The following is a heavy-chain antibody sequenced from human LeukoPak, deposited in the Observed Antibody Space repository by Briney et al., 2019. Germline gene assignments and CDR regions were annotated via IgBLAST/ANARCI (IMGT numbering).Heavy chain of an antibody. CDR3: ARGFVVVVAAESFFQH. CDR2: INPNSGDP. D-gene: IGHD2-15*01. Sequence: ASVKVSCKTSGYTFTDSYIHWVRQAPGQGLEWMGRINPNSGDPNYPQKFQGRVTMTKDTSISTAYMELSRLKSDDTAVYFCARGFVVVVAAESFFQHWGQGTLVTVSS. CDR1: GYTFTDSY. V-gene: IGHV1-2*06. J-gene: IGHJ1*01.